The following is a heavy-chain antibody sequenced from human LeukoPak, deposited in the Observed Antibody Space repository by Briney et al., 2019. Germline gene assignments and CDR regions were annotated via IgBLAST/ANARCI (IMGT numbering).Heavy chain of an antibody. CDR1: GFTFRTYA. J-gene: IGHJ4*02. Sequence: GGSLRLSCTASGFTFRTYAMNWVRQAPGKGLEWLSGISGSGNGTYYADSVKGRFIISRDNSKNMVYLQMNSLRAEDTAVYYCAKGVSVAGMMDYFDYWGQGTLVTVSS. D-gene: IGHD6-19*01. CDR3: AKGVSVAGMMDYFDY. CDR2: ISGSGNGT. V-gene: IGHV3-23*01.